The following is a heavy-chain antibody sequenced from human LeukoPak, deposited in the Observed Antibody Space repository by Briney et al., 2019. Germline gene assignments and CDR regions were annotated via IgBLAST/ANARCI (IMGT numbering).Heavy chain of an antibody. V-gene: IGHV4-34*01. Sequence: SETLSLTCAVYGGSFSGYYWSWIRQPPGKGLEWIGEINHSRSTNYNPSLKSRVTISVDTSKNQFSLKLTSVTAADTAVYYCASGSGSYSHWFDPWGQGILVTVSS. CDR1: GGSFSGYY. CDR3: ASGSGSYSHWFDP. D-gene: IGHD3-10*01. CDR2: INHSRST. J-gene: IGHJ5*02.